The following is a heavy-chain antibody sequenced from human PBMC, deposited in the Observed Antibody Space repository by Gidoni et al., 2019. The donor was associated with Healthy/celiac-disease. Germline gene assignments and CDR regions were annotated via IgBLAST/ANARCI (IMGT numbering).Heavy chain of an antibody. V-gene: IGHV4-39*01. D-gene: IGHD3-16*01. CDR1: GGSISSSSYY. CDR3: ARTYYDYVWGSYFFDY. CDR2: IYYSGST. J-gene: IGHJ4*02. Sequence: KPSETLSLTCTVSGGSISSSSYYWGWIRQPPGKGLEWIGSIYYSGSTYYNPSLKSRVTISVDTSKNQFSLKLSSVTAADTAVYYCARTYYDYVWGSYFFDYWGQGTLVTVSS.